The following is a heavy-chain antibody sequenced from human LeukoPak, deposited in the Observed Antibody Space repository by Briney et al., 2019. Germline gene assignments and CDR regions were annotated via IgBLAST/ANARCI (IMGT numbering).Heavy chain of an antibody. D-gene: IGHD2/OR15-2a*01. CDR2: INSDGSWT. V-gene: IGHV3-74*01. CDR3: VSFYETY. J-gene: IGHJ4*02. Sequence: GGSLRLSCAASGNYWMHWVRQAPGKGLVWVSHINSDGSWTSYADSVKGRFTISKDNAKNTVYLQMNSLRAEDTAVYHCVSFYETYWGRGTLVTVSS. CDR1: GNYW.